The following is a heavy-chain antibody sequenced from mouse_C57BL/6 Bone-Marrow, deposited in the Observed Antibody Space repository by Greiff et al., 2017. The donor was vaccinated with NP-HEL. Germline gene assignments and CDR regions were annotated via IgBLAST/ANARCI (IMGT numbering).Heavy chain of an antibody. D-gene: IGHD1-1*01. V-gene: IGHV1-82*01. J-gene: IGHJ4*01. Sequence: QVQLKQSGPELVKPGASVKISCKASGYAFSSSWMNWVKQRPGKGLEWIGRFYPGDGDTNYNGKFKGKATLTAEKSSSTAYMQLSSRTSDDSAVYFCARRGVRLYAMDYWGQGTSVTVSS. CDR1: GYAFSSSW. CDR2: FYPGDGDT. CDR3: ARRGVRLYAMDY.